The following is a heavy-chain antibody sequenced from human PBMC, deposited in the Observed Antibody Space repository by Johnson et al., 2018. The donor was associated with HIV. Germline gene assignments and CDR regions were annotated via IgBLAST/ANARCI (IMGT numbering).Heavy chain of an antibody. CDR1: GFTFDDYG. Sequence: QVQLVESGGGVVQPGRSLRLSCVASGFTFDDYGMSWVRQPPGKGLEWVAVISYDGSNKYYADSVKGRFTISRDNSKNTLYLQMNSLRAEDTAVYYCAKSPSQLGSAFDIWGQGTMVTVSS. CDR2: ISYDGSNK. CDR3: AKSPSQLGSAFDI. D-gene: IGHD2-2*01. J-gene: IGHJ3*02. V-gene: IGHV3-30*18.